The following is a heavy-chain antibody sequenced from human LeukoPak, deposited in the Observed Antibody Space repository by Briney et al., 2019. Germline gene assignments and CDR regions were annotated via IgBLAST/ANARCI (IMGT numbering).Heavy chain of an antibody. Sequence: RTSETLSLTCTVSGGSISSSSYYWGWIRQPPGKGLEWIGSIYYSGSTYYNPSLKSRVTISVDTSKNQFSLKLSSVTAADTAVYYCARRVGGWYWRYFDYWGQGTLVTVSS. CDR3: ARRVGGWYWRYFDY. CDR1: GGSISSSSYY. D-gene: IGHD6-19*01. V-gene: IGHV4-39*07. J-gene: IGHJ4*02. CDR2: IYYSGST.